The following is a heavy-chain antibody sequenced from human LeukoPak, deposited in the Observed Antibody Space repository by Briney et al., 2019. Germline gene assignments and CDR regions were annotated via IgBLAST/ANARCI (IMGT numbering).Heavy chain of an antibody. Sequence: PSETLSLTCTVSGGSISSYYWSWIRQPPGKGLEWIGYIYYSGSTNYNPSLKSRVTISVDTSKNQFSLKLSSVTAADTAVYYCARDPVGHGVDYWGQGTLVTVSS. D-gene: IGHD2-15*01. CDR1: GGSISSYY. CDR2: IYYSGST. CDR3: ARDPVGHGVDY. V-gene: IGHV4-59*01. J-gene: IGHJ4*02.